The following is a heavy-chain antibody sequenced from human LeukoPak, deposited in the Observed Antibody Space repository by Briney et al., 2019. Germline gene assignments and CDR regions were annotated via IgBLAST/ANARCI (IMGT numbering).Heavy chain of an antibody. Sequence: SETLSLTCTVSSDSISGYYWSWIRQPPGKGLEWLGYIYSSGSTNYNPSLNGRVTISVDTSKNQFSLKLSSVTAADTAVYYCARFAYCGGHCWYYFDYWGQGTLVTVSS. J-gene: IGHJ4*02. V-gene: IGHV4-59*01. CDR2: IYSSGST. CDR1: SDSISGYY. CDR3: ARFAYCGGHCWYYFDY. D-gene: IGHD2-21*02.